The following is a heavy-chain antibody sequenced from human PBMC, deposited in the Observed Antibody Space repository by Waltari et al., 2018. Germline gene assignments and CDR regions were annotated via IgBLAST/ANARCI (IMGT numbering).Heavy chain of an antibody. D-gene: IGHD3-3*01. Sequence: EVQLLESGGGLVQPGGSLRLSCAASGFTFSSYAMSWVRQAPGKGLEWVSAISGSGGSTYYADSGKGRLTISRDNSKNTLYLQMNSLRAEDTAVYYCAKALRFLEWLLYSDYYYGMDVWGQGTTVTVSS. CDR3: AKALRFLEWLLYSDYYYGMDV. J-gene: IGHJ6*02. CDR1: GFTFSSYA. CDR2: ISGSGGST. V-gene: IGHV3-23*01.